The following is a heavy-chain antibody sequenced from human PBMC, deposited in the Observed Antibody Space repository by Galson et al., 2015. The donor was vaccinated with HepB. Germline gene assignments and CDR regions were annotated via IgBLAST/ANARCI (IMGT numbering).Heavy chain of an antibody. V-gene: IGHV1-18*01. CDR2: ISAYNGNT. CDR3: ARDLSSDLNPAFDI. CDR1: GYTFTSYG. Sequence: SVKVSCKASGYTFTSYGISWVRQAPGQGLEWMGWISAYNGNTNYAQKLQGRVTMTTDTSTSTAYMELRSLRSDDTAVYYCARDLSSDLNPAFDIWGQGTMVTVSS. D-gene: IGHD6-19*01. J-gene: IGHJ3*02.